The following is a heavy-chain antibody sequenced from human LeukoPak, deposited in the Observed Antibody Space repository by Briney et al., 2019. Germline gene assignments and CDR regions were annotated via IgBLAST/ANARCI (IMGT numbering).Heavy chain of an antibody. CDR2: IKQDGSEK. CDR3: ARGGNPSTKLWSGYLGNYYYMDV. CDR1: GFTFSSYW. V-gene: IGHV3-7*01. Sequence: PGGSLRLSCAASGFTFSSYWMSWVRQAPGKGLEWVANIKQDGSEKYYVDSVKGRFTISRDNAKNSLYLQMNSLRAEDTAVYYCARGGNPSTKLWSGYLGNYYYMDVWGKGTTVTVSS. D-gene: IGHD3-3*01. J-gene: IGHJ6*03.